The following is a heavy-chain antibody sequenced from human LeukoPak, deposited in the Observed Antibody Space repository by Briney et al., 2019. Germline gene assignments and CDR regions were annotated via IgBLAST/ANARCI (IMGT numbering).Heavy chain of an antibody. V-gene: IGHV3-64*01. CDR1: GFTFSSYA. Sequence: PGGSLRLSCAASGFTFSSYAMHWVRQAPGKGLEYVSAISSNGGSTYYANSVKGRFTTSRDNSKNTLYLQMGSLRAEDMAVYYCARQRQPYYDILTGYLVYWGQGTLVTVSS. J-gene: IGHJ4*02. CDR2: ISSNGGST. D-gene: IGHD3-9*01. CDR3: ARQRQPYYDILTGYLVY.